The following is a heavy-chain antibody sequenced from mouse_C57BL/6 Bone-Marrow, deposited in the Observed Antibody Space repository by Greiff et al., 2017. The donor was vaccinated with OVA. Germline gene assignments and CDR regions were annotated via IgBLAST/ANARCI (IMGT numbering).Heavy chain of an antibody. CDR3: ARGGYDGYLCCFAY. CDR2: INPGSGGT. CDR1: GYAFTNYL. J-gene: IGHJ2*01. D-gene: IGHD2-3*01. Sequence: VQLQQSGAELVRPGTSVKVSCKASGYAFTNYLIEWVKQRPGQGLEWIGVINPGSGGTNYNEKFKGKATLTADKSSSTAYMQLSSLTSEDSAVYFCARGGYDGYLCCFAYWGQGTTLTVSS. V-gene: IGHV1-54*01.